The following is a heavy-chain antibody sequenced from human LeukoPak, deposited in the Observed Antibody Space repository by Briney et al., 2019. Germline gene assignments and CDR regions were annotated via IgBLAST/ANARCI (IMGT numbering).Heavy chain of an antibody. D-gene: IGHD1-26*01. CDR2: ISSSGSGGNT. CDR1: GVTLSSYA. CDR3: AEDRTVGASYWYFDL. V-gene: IGHV3-23*01. Sequence: GGSLRLSCAASGVTLSSYAMSWARQAPGKGLEWVSGISSSGSGGNTYYADSVKGRFTISRDSSKNTLFLHMNTLRAEDTAIYYCAEDRTVGASYWYFDLWGRGTLVTVSS. J-gene: IGHJ2*01.